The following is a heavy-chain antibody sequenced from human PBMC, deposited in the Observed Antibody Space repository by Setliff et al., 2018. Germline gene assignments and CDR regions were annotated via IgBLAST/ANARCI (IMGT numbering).Heavy chain of an antibody. V-gene: IGHV3-30*03. Sequence: LSLSCAASGFTFSTYRMHWVRQAPGKGLEWVAVILDDGVKKYHADSVKGRFTISRDNSKNTLYLQMNSLRPEDTAVYYCARTCSGSGCYAGLESWGQGTPVTVSS. D-gene: IGHD2-15*01. J-gene: IGHJ4*02. CDR3: ARTCSGSGCYAGLES. CDR1: GFTFSTYR. CDR2: ILDDGVKK.